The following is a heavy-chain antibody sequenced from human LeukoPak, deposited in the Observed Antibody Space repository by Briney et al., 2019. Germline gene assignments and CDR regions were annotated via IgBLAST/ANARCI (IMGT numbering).Heavy chain of an antibody. CDR3: ARGRIVGATEGWFDP. CDR2: ISAYNGNT. CDR1: GYTFTSYG. J-gene: IGHJ5*02. D-gene: IGHD1-26*01. V-gene: IGHV1-18*01. Sequence: ASVKVSCKASGYTFTSYGISWVRQAPGQGLEWMGWISAYNGNTNYAQKLQGRVTMTTDTSTSTAYMELRSLRSDDTAVYYCARGRIVGATEGWFDPWGQGTLVTVSS.